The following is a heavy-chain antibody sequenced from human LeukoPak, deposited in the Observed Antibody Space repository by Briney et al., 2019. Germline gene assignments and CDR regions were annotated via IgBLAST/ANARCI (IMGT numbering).Heavy chain of an antibody. CDR2: IWYGGSNK. CDR1: GFTFSSYG. Sequence: GGSLRLSCAASGFTFSSYGMHWVRQAPGKGLEWVAVIWYGGSNKYYADPVKGRFTISRDNSKNTLYLQMNSLRAEDTAVYYCAKDADDCSSTSCYYDYWGQGTLVTVSS. D-gene: IGHD2-2*01. CDR3: AKDADDCSSTSCYYDY. V-gene: IGHV3-30*02. J-gene: IGHJ4*02.